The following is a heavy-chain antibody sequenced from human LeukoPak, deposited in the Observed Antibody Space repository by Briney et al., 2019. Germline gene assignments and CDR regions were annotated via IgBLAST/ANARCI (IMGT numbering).Heavy chain of an antibody. Sequence: GGSLRLSCAASGFTFSSYEMNWVRQAPGKGLEWVSYISSSGSTIYYADSVKGRFTISRDNAKNSLYLQMNSLRAEDTAVYYCARDHGITGTTSYPLWGQGTLVTVSS. D-gene: IGHD1-7*01. V-gene: IGHV3-48*03. CDR1: GFTFSSYE. CDR2: ISSSGSTI. CDR3: ARDHGITGTTSYPL. J-gene: IGHJ4*02.